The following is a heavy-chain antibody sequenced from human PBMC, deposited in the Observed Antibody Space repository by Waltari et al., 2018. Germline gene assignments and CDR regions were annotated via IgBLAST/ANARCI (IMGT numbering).Heavy chain of an antibody. CDR3: ARAQLTMARNLDL. CDR1: GFTFSSYW. CDR2: INSDGSTT. Sequence: EVQLVESGGGLVQPGGSLGLSCVTSGFTFSSYWMHWVRQVPGKGLVGVSRINSDGSTTSYADSVKGRFTISRDNAKNTLYLQMNSLRADDTPVYYCARAQLTMARNLDLWGRGTLVTVSS. V-gene: IGHV3-74*01. J-gene: IGHJ2*01. D-gene: IGHD3-10*01.